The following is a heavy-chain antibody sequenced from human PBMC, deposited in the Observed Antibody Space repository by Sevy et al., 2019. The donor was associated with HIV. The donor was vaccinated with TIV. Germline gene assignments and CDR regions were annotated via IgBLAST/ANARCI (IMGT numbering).Heavy chain of an antibody. CDR1: GGSFSGYY. V-gene: IGHV4-34*01. CDR3: ARGSSIAAPGCDY. Sequence: SETLSLTCAVYGGSFSGYYWSWIRQPPGKGLEWIGEINHSGSTNYNPSLKSRVTISVDTSKNQFSLKLSSVTAADTAVYYCARGSSIAAPGCDYWGQRTLVTVSS. D-gene: IGHD6-13*01. CDR2: INHSGST. J-gene: IGHJ4*02.